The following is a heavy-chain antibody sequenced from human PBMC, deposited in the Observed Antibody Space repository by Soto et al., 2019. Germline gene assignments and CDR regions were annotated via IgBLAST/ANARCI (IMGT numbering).Heavy chain of an antibody. Sequence: PGGSLRLSCAASGFTFSSYSMNWVRQAPGKGLEWVSSISSSSSYIYYADSVKGRFTISRDNAQNSLYLQMNSLSAEDTAVYYGPRDLSGSYYRQQMNWFAPCGQGTLVTVST. CDR3: PRDLSGSYYRQQMNWFAP. J-gene: IGHJ5*02. CDR2: ISSSSSYI. V-gene: IGHV3-21*03. D-gene: IGHD1-26*01. CDR1: GFTFSSYS.